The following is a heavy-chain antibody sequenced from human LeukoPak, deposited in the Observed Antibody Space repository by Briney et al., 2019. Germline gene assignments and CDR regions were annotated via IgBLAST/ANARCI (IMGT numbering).Heavy chain of an antibody. Sequence: PSETLSLTCTVSGGSISSGSYYWSWIRQPAGKGLEWIGRIYTSGSTNYNPSLKSRATISVDTSKNQFSLKLSSVTAADTAVYYCARVSQDYGSGSYSLFDYWGQGTLVTVSS. CDR1: GGSISSGSYY. D-gene: IGHD3-10*01. CDR3: ARVSQDYGSGSYSLFDY. CDR2: IYTSGST. V-gene: IGHV4-61*02. J-gene: IGHJ4*02.